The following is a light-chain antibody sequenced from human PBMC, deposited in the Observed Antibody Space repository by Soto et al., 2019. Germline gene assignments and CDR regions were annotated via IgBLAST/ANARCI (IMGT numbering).Light chain of an antibody. J-gene: IGKJ3*01. Sequence: DIQMTQSPSTLSASVGDRVTITCRASHSNSSWLAWYQQKPGKATKLLIYKASSLESGVPSRFSGSGSGTEFTLTISSLQPDDFATYYCQQSFTFGPGTKVDIK. CDR1: HSNSSW. V-gene: IGKV1-5*03. CDR3: QQSFT. CDR2: KAS.